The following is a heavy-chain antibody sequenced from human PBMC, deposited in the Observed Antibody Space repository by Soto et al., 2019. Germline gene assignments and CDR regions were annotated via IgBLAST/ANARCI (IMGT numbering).Heavy chain of an antibody. D-gene: IGHD1-26*01. CDR3: ARGDGIELDV. J-gene: IGHJ6*02. V-gene: IGHV4-31*03. Sequence: SETLSLTCTVSGGSISSGGYYWSWIRQHPGKGLEWIGYIYYSGSTYYNPSLKSRVTISVDTSKNQFSLKLSSVTAADTAVYYCARGDGIELDVWGQGTTVTVSS. CDR2: IYYSGST. CDR1: GGSISSGGYY.